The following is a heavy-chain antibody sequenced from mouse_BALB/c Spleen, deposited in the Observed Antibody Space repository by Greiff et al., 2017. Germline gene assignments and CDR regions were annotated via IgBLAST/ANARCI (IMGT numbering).Heavy chain of an antibody. CDR2: INSNGGST. Sequence: EVMLVESGGGLVQPGGSLKLSCAASGFTFSSYGMSWVRQTSDKRLELVATINSNGGSTYYPDSVKGRFTISRDNAKNTLYLQMSSLKSEDTAMYYCARGDYDAFDYWGQGTTLTVSS. CDR3: ARGDYDAFDY. V-gene: IGHV5-6-3*01. D-gene: IGHD2-4*01. CDR1: GFTFSSYG. J-gene: IGHJ2*01.